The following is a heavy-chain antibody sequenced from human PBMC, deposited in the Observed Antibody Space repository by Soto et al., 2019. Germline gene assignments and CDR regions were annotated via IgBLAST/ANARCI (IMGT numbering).Heavy chain of an antibody. J-gene: IGHJ4*02. CDR2: IYHSGST. CDR1: GGSISSGGYS. Sequence: QLQLQESGSGLVKPSLTLSLTCAVSGGSISSGGYSWSWIRQPPGKGLEWIGYIYHSGSTYYNPSLKSRVTISVDRSKNQFSLKLSSVTAADTAVYYCASSHAGAHITAAVHWGQGTLVTVSS. D-gene: IGHD6-13*01. CDR3: ASSHAGAHITAAVH. V-gene: IGHV4-30-2*01.